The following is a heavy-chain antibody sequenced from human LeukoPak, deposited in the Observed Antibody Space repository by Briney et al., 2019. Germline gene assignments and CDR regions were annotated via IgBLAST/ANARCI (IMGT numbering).Heavy chain of an antibody. CDR1: GYTFTSYY. CDR3: ARDYYDSSGYYYVPNDY. Sequence: ASVKVSCKASGYTFTSYYMHWVRQAPGQGLEWMGIINPSGGSTSYAQKFQGRVTMTRDTSTSTVYMELSSLRSEDTAVYYCARDYYDSSGYYYVPNDYWGQGTLVTVSS. V-gene: IGHV1-46*01. J-gene: IGHJ4*02. D-gene: IGHD3-22*01. CDR2: INPSGGST.